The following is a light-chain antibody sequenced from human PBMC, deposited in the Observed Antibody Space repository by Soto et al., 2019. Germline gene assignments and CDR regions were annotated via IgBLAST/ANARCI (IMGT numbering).Light chain of an antibody. CDR1: QSISSW. Sequence: DIQMTQSPSTLSASVGDSVTITCRASQSISSWLTWYQQKPGKAPNLLIYKASTLESGVSSRFSGSGSGTEFTLTISSLQPDDFATYYCQHYHSYPYTFGQGTKLEIK. V-gene: IGKV1-5*03. J-gene: IGKJ2*01. CDR2: KAS. CDR3: QHYHSYPYT.